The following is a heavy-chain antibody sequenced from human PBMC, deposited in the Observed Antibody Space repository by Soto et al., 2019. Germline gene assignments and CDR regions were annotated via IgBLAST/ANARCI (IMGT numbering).Heavy chain of an antibody. CDR1: GYRFTSYG. V-gene: IGHV1-18*01. CDR3: AMVDVYVTPSPQDV. J-gene: IGHJ6*02. Sequence: GSQLKVSCKASGYRFTSYGIGWVRQAPGQGLEWMGWINAYNGNTNYAQNLQGRVTLTTDTSTSTAYMELRSLRSNDTAVYYCAMVDVYVTPSPQDVWGQGTTVTVSS. D-gene: IGHD3-16*01. CDR2: INAYNGNT.